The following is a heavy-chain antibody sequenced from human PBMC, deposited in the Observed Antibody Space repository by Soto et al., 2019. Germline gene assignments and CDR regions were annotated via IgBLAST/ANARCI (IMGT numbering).Heavy chain of an antibody. CDR3: ARLNDVEMATNTDAFDI. D-gene: IGHD5-12*01. J-gene: IGHJ3*02. V-gene: IGHV5-10-1*01. CDR2: IDPSDSYT. CDR1: GYSFTSYW. Sequence: GESLKISCKGSGYSFTSYWISWVRQMPGKGLEWMGRIDPSDSYTNYSPSFQGHVTISADKSISTAYLQWSSLKASDTAMYYCARLNDVEMATNTDAFDIWSQGTMVTVSS.